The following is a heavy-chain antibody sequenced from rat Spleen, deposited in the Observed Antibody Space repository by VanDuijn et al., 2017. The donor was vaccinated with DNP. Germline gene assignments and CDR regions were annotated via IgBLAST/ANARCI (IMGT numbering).Heavy chain of an antibody. CDR1: GFTFSDYA. J-gene: IGHJ2*01. Sequence: EVQLVESGGGLVQPGRSLKLSCAASGFTFSDYAMAWVRQAPKKGLEWVATISYDGSRTYYRDSVKGRFTISRDNAKSTLYLQMDSLRSEDTATYYCASRNYPGRNWGQGVMVTVSS. D-gene: IGHD1-4*01. CDR2: ISYDGSRT. V-gene: IGHV5-17*01. CDR3: ASRNYPGRN.